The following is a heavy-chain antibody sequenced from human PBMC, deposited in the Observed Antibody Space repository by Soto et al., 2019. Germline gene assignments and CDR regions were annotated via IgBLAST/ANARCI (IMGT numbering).Heavy chain of an antibody. CDR1: GFSFSDHH. V-gene: IGHV3-72*01. CDR3: SNSPVGKIGSG. D-gene: IGHD6-13*01. CDR2: ARNRAGSYTT. J-gene: IGHJ4*02. Sequence: EVQLVKSGGGLAQPGGSLRLSCVGSGFSFSDHHMDWVRQAPGKGLEWVGRARNRAGSYTTEYAASVKGRFTISRDDSKNSLYVQMNSLKPEDTAVYYCSNSPVGKIGSGWGQGTLVTVSS.